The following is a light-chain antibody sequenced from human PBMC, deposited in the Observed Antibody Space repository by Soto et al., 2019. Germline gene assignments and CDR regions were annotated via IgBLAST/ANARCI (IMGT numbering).Light chain of an antibody. CDR1: QSVGSNY. V-gene: IGKV3-20*01. J-gene: IGKJ5*01. Sequence: EFVLTQSPGTLSLSPGERATLSCRASQSVGSNYLAWYQQKPGQAPRLLIYGASSRATGIPDRFSGTGSETDFTLTISRLEPEDFAVYYCQQYDNSPITFGQGTRLEI. CDR3: QQYDNSPIT. CDR2: GAS.